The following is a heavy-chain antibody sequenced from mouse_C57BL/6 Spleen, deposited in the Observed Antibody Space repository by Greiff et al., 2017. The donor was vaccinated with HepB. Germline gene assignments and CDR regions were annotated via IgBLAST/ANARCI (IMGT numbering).Heavy chain of an antibody. CDR1: GFTFSDYY. CDR2: INYDGSST. Sequence: EVKLVESEGGLVQPGSSLKLSCTASGFTFSDYYMAWVRQVPEKGLEWVAYINYDGSSTYYLDSLKSRFIISRDNAKNILYLQMSSLKSEDTATYYCARGVVPMDYWGQGTSVTVSS. V-gene: IGHV5-16*01. D-gene: IGHD1-1*01. CDR3: ARGVVPMDY. J-gene: IGHJ4*01.